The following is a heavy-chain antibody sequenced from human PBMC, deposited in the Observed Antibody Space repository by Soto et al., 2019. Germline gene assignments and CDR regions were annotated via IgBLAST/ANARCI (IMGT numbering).Heavy chain of an antibody. CDR3: ARDLRFLEWLSYYYYGMDV. Sequence: ASVKVSCKASGYTFTSYYMHWVRQAPGQGLEWMGIINPSGGSTSYAQKFQGRVTMTRDTSTNTVYMELSSLRSEDTAVYYCARDLRFLEWLSYYYYGMDVWGQGTTVTVSS. CDR2: INPSGGST. J-gene: IGHJ6*02. CDR1: GYTFTSYY. D-gene: IGHD3-3*01. V-gene: IGHV1-46*01.